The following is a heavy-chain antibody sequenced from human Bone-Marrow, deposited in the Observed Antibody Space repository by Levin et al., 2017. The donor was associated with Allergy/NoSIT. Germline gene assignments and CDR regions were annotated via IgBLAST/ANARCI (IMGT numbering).Heavy chain of an antibody. CDR2: ISHRGNA. CDR1: GDSFDSNDW. CDR3: AREKQYQLPLYYYYYYIDV. Sequence: GSLRLSCTVSGDSFDSNDWWTWVRQPPGKGLEWIGEISHRGNANYNPSLKSRVTMSVDKSKNQFSLKVTSVTAADTAVYYCAREKQYQLPLYYYYYYIDVWGRGTTVTVSS. V-gene: IGHV4-4*02. D-gene: IGHD2-2*01. J-gene: IGHJ6*03.